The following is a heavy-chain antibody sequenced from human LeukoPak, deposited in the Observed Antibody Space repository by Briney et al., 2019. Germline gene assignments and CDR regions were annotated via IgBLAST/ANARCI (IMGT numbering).Heavy chain of an antibody. V-gene: IGHV4-4*07. CDR1: GGSISSYY. CDR3: AKAEYSSSWYGPGYLDY. D-gene: IGHD6-13*01. CDR2: IYTSGST. Sequence: SETLSLTCTVSGGSISSYYWSWIRQPAGKGLEWIGRIYTSGSTNYNPSLKSRVTMSVDTSKNQFSLKLSSVTAADTAVYYCAKAEYSSSWYGPGYLDYWGQGTLVTVSS. J-gene: IGHJ4*02.